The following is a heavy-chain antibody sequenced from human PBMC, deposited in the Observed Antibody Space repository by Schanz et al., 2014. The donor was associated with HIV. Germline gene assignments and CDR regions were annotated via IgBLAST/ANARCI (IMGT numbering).Heavy chain of an antibody. CDR1: GGSISGGGFQ. CDR2: IYYSGSI. V-gene: IGHV4-31*03. J-gene: IGHJ4*02. CDR3: ARAPPSDSSGYYPFDY. D-gene: IGHD3-22*01. Sequence: QVQLQESGPGLVKPSQTLSLTCTVSGGSISGGGFQWSWIRQHPGKGLEWIGSIYYSGSIYYNPSLRGRVTLSGDTSRNQFSRKRGSVTAADTAVYYCARAPPSDSSGYYPFDYWGQGTLVTVSS.